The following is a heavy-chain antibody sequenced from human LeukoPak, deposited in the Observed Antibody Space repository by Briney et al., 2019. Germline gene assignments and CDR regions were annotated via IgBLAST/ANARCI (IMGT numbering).Heavy chain of an antibody. Sequence: GGSLRLSCAASGFTFRSYSMNWVRQAPGNGLEWVSSISSSSSYIYYADSVKGRFTISRDNAKNSLYLQMNSLRAEDTAVYYCARVSYSGNYNGFDYWGQGTLVTVSS. CDR3: ARVSYSGNYNGFDY. V-gene: IGHV3-21*01. D-gene: IGHD1-26*01. J-gene: IGHJ4*02. CDR1: GFTFRSYS. CDR2: ISSSSSYI.